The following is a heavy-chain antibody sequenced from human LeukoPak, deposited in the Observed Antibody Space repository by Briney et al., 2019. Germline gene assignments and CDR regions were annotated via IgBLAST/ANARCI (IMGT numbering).Heavy chain of an antibody. D-gene: IGHD3-10*01. J-gene: IGHJ4*02. V-gene: IGHV3-30*03. CDR3: ARGFRALDY. Sequence: GGSLRLSCAASGFTFSSYGMHWVRQAPGKGLEWVAVISYDGSNKYYADSVKGRFTISRDNAKNSLYLQMNSLSAEDTAVYYCARGFRALDYWGQGTLVTVSS. CDR1: GFTFSSYG. CDR2: ISYDGSNK.